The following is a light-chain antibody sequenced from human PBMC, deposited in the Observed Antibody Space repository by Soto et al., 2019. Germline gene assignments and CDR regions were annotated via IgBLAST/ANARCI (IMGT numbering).Light chain of an antibody. CDR1: SSDVGSYNL. CDR2: EVS. J-gene: IGLJ2*01. CDR3: SSYTRSSTHVV. Sequence: QSALTQPASVSGSPGQSITISCTGTSSDVGSYNLVSWYQQHPGKAPKLMIYEVSKRPSGVSNRFSGSKSGNTASLTISGLQAEDEADYYCSSYTRSSTHVVFGGGTKLTVL. V-gene: IGLV2-14*02.